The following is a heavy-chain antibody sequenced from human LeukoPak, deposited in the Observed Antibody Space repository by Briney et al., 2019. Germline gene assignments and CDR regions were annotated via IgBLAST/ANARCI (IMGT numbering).Heavy chain of an antibody. V-gene: IGHV3-30-3*01. D-gene: IGHD2-2*01. CDR2: ISYDGSNK. Sequence: PGGSLRLSCAASGFTFSSYAMHWVRQAPGKGLEWVAVISYDGSNKYYADSVKGRFTISRDNSKNTLYLQMNSLRAEDTAVYYCAKELVVVPAAPVYWGQGTLVTVSS. J-gene: IGHJ4*02. CDR3: AKELVVVPAAPVY. CDR1: GFTFSSYA.